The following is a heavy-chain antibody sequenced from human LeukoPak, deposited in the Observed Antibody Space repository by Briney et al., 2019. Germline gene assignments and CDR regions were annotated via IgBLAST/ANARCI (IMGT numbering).Heavy chain of an antibody. Sequence: PGGSLRLSCAASEFTFSSYSMNWVRQAPGKGLEWVSSISSSSSYIYYADSVKGRFTISRDNAKNSLYLQMNSLRAEDTAVYYCAREGAVAGQSSPFDYWGQGTLVTVSS. V-gene: IGHV3-21*01. CDR3: AREGAVAGQSSPFDY. CDR2: ISSSSSYI. D-gene: IGHD6-19*01. CDR1: EFTFSSYS. J-gene: IGHJ4*02.